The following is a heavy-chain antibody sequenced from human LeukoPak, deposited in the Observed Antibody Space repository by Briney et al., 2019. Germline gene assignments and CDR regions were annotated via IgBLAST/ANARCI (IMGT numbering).Heavy chain of an antibody. Sequence: GGSLRLSCAASGFSFSSYWMSWVRQAPGKGLEWVANIKQDGSEKYYVDSVKGRFTISRDNAKNSLYLQVNSLRAEDTAVYYCARALYYDFWSGSPEMDVWGKGTTVTVSS. CDR2: IKQDGSEK. J-gene: IGHJ6*04. CDR1: GFSFSSYW. D-gene: IGHD3-3*01. V-gene: IGHV3-7*01. CDR3: ARALYYDFWSGSPEMDV.